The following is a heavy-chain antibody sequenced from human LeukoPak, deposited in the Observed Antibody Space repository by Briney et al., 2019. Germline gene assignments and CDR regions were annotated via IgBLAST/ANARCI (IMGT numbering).Heavy chain of an antibody. CDR2: IYYSGST. V-gene: IGHV4-30-4*01. Sequence: KASETLSLTCTVSGGSISSGDYYWSWIRQPPGKGLEWIGYIYYSGSTYYNPSLKSRVTISVDTSKNQFSLKLSSVTAADTAVYYCARGLHMTTVRSPNWFDPWGQGTLVTVSS. D-gene: IGHD4-11*01. J-gene: IGHJ5*02. CDR3: ARGLHMTTVRSPNWFDP. CDR1: GGSISSGDYY.